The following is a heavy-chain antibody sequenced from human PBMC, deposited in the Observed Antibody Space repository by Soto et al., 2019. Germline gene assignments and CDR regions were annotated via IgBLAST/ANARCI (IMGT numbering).Heavy chain of an antibody. D-gene: IGHD2-2*01. Sequence: SETLSLTCAVYGGSFSGYYWSWIRQPPGKGLEWIGEINHSGSTNYNPSLKSRVTISVDTSKNQFSLKLSSVTAADTAVYYCARGRAIFVVVPAAIANMDVWGKGTTVTVSS. CDR3: ARGRAIFVVVPAAIANMDV. V-gene: IGHV4-34*01. CDR2: INHSGST. J-gene: IGHJ6*03. CDR1: GGSFSGYY.